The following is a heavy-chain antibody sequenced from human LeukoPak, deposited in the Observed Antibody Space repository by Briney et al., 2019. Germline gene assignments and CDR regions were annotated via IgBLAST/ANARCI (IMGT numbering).Heavy chain of an antibody. D-gene: IGHD5-18*01. Sequence: SETLSLTCTVSGGSIKSYYWSWIRQPPGEGLEWIGYIYYIGSTNYNPSLKSRVTISVDTSKNKFSLKLTSVTAADTAVYYCARLRDTAMAGLDYWGQGTLVTVSS. CDR1: GGSIKSYY. V-gene: IGHV4-59*01. CDR2: IYYIGST. J-gene: IGHJ4*02. CDR3: ARLRDTAMAGLDY.